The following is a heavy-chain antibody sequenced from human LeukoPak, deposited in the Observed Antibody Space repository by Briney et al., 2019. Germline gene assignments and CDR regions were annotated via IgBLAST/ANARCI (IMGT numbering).Heavy chain of an antibody. J-gene: IGHJ4*02. CDR3: AKDYARSSCWLYY. V-gene: IGHV3-30*18. CDR1: GFTFSSYG. D-gene: IGHD6-13*01. CDR2: ISYDGSNK. Sequence: PGRSLRLSCAACGFTFSSYGMHWVRQAPGKGLEWVAVISYDGSNKYYADSVKGRFTISRDNSKNTLYLQMNSLRAEDTAVYYCAKDYARSSCWLYYWGQGTLVTVSS.